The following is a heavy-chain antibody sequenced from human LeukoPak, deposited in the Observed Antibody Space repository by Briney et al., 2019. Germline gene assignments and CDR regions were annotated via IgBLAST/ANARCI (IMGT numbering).Heavy chain of an antibody. J-gene: IGHJ4*02. V-gene: IGHV3-7*01. CDR2: IKHDGSEK. CDR1: GFIFTNYF. D-gene: IGHD3-3*01. CDR3: ATDRGWRTSGYYLYYFEY. Sequence: GGSLRLSCAASGFIFTNYFMSWVRQAPGKGLEWVASIKHDGSEKYYVDSVRGRFSISRDNTMNSLYLQMSSLRAEDTAVYYCATDRGWRTSGYYLYYFEYWGQGTLVTFSS.